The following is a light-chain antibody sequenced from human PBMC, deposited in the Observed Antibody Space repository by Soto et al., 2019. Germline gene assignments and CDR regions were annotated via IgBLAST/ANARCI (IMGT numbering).Light chain of an antibody. J-gene: IGKJ3*01. CDR3: QHYNNWTPERA. Sequence: EIVMTHSAVTMTVSPCELATLSCRAIQSISNNVAWYQQKPGQAPGLLIYGSSARATGIPARFSGSGCGTESTLTISILQPEDFAFYYYQHYNNWTPERAFGRGTKVDI. V-gene: IGKV3-15*01. CDR2: GSS. CDR1: QSISNN.